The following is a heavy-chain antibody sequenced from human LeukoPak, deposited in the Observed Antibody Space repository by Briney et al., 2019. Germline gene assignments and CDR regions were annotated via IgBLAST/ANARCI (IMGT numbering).Heavy chain of an antibody. CDR1: GGSISSYY. Sequence: SETLSLTCTVSGGSISSYYWSWIRQPPGKGLEWIGYIYYSGSTNYNPSLKSRVTISVDTSKNQFSLKLSSVTAADTAVYYCARGRGDMVRGVMYYYYGMDVRGQGTLVTVSS. D-gene: IGHD3-10*01. CDR3: ARGRGDMVRGVMYYYYGMDV. CDR2: IYYSGST. J-gene: IGHJ6*02. V-gene: IGHV4-59*12.